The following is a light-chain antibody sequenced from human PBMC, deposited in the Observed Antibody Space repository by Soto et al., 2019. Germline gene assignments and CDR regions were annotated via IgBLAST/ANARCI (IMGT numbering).Light chain of an antibody. CDR3: QQYNKRPPV. Sequence: EIVMTQSPVTLSVPPGERATLSCRASQSVGRNVAWYQQKPGQAPRLLIYDASNRATGILARFSGSGSGTEFTLNISSLQSYDFAVYYCQQYNKRPPVFGPGTTVDIK. CDR2: DAS. CDR1: QSVGRN. V-gene: IGKV3-15*01. J-gene: IGKJ3*01.